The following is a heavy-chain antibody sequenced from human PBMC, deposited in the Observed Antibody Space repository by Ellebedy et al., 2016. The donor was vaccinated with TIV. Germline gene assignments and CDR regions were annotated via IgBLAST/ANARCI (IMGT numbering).Heavy chain of an antibody. CDR3: ARDNHYDMWSGRTWWFDP. Sequence: MPSETLSLTCTVSGYSISGGYYWGWIRQPPGKGLEWMASIYHNGNNYLHPSLKSRVTISVDTSKNHFSLKLSSVTAADTAVYYCARDNHYDMWSGRTWWFDPWGQGTLVTVSS. V-gene: IGHV4-38-2*02. D-gene: IGHD3-3*01. J-gene: IGHJ5*02. CDR2: IYHNGNN. CDR1: GYSISGGYY.